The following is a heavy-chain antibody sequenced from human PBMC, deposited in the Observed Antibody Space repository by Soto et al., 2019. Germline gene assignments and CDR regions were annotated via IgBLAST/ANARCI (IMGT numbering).Heavy chain of an antibody. D-gene: IGHD2-2*01. CDR3: ARCAGVVPAAIVYYYYRMGV. J-gene: IGHJ6*02. CDR1: GGSVSSGSYY. V-gene: IGHV4-61*01. Sequence: SETLSLTCTVSGGSVSSGSYYWSWIRQPPGKGLEWIGYSYYSGSTNYNPSLKSRVTISVDTSKNQFSLKLSSVTAADTAVYYCARCAGVVPAAIVYYYYRMGVWGQGTTVPVSS. CDR2: SYYSGST.